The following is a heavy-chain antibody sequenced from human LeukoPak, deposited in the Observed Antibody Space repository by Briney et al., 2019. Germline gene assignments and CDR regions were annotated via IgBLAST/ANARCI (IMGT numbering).Heavy chain of an antibody. CDR2: ISSSGDYI. CDR1: GFTFSSYS. V-gene: IGHV3-21*05. Sequence: GGSLRLSCAASGFTFSSYSMNWVRQAPGKGLEWVSYISSSGDYIYYADSVKGRLTISRDNAKNSLYLQMNSLRAEDTAVYYCARERSFRIVALWGQGTQVTVSS. D-gene: IGHD6-13*01. CDR3: ARERSFRIVAL. J-gene: IGHJ4*02.